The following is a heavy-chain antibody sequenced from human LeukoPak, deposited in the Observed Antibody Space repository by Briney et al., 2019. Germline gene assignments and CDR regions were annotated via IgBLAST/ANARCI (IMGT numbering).Heavy chain of an antibody. Sequence: QAGGSLRLSCAASGFTFDDYAMHWVRQAPGQGLEWVSGISWNGNSIDYADSVKGRFTISRDNAKNSLYLQMNSLRAEDSALYFCAKTTSGYASSFACWGQGTLVTVSS. CDR2: ISWNGNSI. CDR1: GFTFDDYA. D-gene: IGHD2-2*01. V-gene: IGHV3-9*01. J-gene: IGHJ4*02. CDR3: AKTTSGYASSFAC.